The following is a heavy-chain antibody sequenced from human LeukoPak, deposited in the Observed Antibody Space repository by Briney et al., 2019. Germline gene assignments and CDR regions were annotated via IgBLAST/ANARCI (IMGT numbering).Heavy chain of an antibody. J-gene: IGHJ4*02. D-gene: IGHD1-7*01. CDR2: IKEDGSEK. Sequence: GGSLRLSCAASGFTFSNSWMGWVRQDPGNGLEWVANIKEDGSEKYYMDSVKGRFTISRDNAKNSLFLQMNSLRAEDTAVYYCGVFNWNSKRDFDYWGQGTLVTVSS. CDR1: GFTFSNSW. V-gene: IGHV3-7*03. CDR3: GVFNWNSKRDFDY.